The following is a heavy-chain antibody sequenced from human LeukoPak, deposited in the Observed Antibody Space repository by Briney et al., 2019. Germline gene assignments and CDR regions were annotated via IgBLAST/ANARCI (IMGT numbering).Heavy chain of an antibody. CDR2: IIPIFGTA. V-gene: IGHV1-69*01. D-gene: IGHD1-26*01. CDR3: ARGAGIVGASFDY. Sequence: ASVKVSFKASGGTFSSYAISWVRQAPGQGLEWMGGIIPIFGTANYAQKFQGRVTITADESTSTAYMELSSLRSEDTAVYYCARGAGIVGASFDYWGQGTLVTVSS. CDR1: GGTFSSYA. J-gene: IGHJ4*02.